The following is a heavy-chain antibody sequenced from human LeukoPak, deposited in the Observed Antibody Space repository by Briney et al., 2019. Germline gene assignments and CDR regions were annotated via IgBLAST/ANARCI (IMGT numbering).Heavy chain of an antibody. Sequence: PSETLSLTCAVYGGSFSGYYWSWIRQPPGKGLEWIGEINHSGSTNYNPSLKSRVTISVDTSKNQFSLKLSSVTAADTAVYYCARGRLKSYYYDSSRLRAFDIWGQGTMVTVSS. CDR2: INHSGST. D-gene: IGHD3-22*01. J-gene: IGHJ3*02. V-gene: IGHV4-34*01. CDR3: ARGRLKSYYYDSSRLRAFDI. CDR1: GGSFSGYY.